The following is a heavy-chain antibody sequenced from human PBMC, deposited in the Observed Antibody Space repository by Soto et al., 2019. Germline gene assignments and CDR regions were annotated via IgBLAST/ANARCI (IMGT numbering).Heavy chain of an antibody. Sequence: SETLSLTCAVSGGSISSSNWWSWVRQPPGKGLEWIGEIYHSGSTNYNPSLKSRVTISVDTSKNQFSLKLSSVTAADTAVYYCARKPYQTDAFDIWGQGTMVTVSS. CDR1: GGSISSSNW. CDR3: ARKPYQTDAFDI. CDR2: IYHSGST. V-gene: IGHV4-4*02. D-gene: IGHD2-2*01. J-gene: IGHJ3*02.